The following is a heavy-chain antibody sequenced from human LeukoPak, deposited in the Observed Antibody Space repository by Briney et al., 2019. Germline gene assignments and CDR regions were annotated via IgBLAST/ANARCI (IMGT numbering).Heavy chain of an antibody. D-gene: IGHD5-18*01. CDR3: ARGGEYSYAPSDY. V-gene: IGHV5-51*01. CDR2: IYPGDSDT. CDR1: GYSFSSYW. J-gene: IGHJ4*02. Sequence: GESLKISCKGSGYSFSSYWIGWVRQLPGKGLEWMGIIYPGDSDTRYSPSFQGQVTISADRSSSTAYLQWSSLKASDTAMYYCARGGEYSYAPSDYSGQGTLVTVSS.